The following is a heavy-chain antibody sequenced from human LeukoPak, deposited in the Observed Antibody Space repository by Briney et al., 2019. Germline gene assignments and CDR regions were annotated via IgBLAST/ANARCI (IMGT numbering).Heavy chain of an antibody. CDR1: VFTFSSYS. D-gene: IGHD3-16*01. J-gene: IGHJ4*02. Sequence: GGSLRLSCAASVFTFSSYSMNCVRQAPGKGLEWVSSISSRSSYIYYAASVKGRFTISRDNAKNSLYLQMNSLRAEDTAVYYCARDRIAGDCDYWGQGTLVTVSS. CDR3: ARDRIAGDCDY. V-gene: IGHV3-21*01. CDR2: ISSRSSYI.